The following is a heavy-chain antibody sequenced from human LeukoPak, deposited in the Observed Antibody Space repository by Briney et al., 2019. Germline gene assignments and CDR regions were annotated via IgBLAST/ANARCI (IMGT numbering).Heavy chain of an antibody. CDR2: IYYSGST. D-gene: IGHD1-26*01. CDR1: GGSISSYY. Sequence: PSETLSLTCTASGGSISSYYWRWLRQPPGKGLEWLGYIYYSGSTNYNPSLRSRVTISVDTSKNQFSLKVRSVTAADTAVYYCARDQGSGSYNLDAFDIWGQGTMVTVSS. CDR3: ARDQGSGSYNLDAFDI. V-gene: IGHV4-59*01. J-gene: IGHJ3*02.